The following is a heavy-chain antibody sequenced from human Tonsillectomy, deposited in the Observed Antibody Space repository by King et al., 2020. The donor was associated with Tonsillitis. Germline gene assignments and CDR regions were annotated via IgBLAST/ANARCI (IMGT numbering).Heavy chain of an antibody. CDR3: ATRGSGW. CDR1: GFTIDDFD. D-gene: IGHD6-19*01. V-gene: IGHV3-20*04. J-gene: IGHJ4*02. Sequence: VQLVESGGGVVRPGGSLRLSCAASGFTIDDFDMSWVRQAPGKGLECVSGLNWKGGRKGYVDSVKGRFTISRDNANNSLYLQLSSLRAEDTALDYCATRGSGWWGQGTLVTVSS. CDR2: LNWKGGRK.